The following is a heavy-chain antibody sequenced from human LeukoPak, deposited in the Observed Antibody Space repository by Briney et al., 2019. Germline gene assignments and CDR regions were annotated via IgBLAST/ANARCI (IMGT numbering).Heavy chain of an antibody. Sequence: SSVKVSCKASGGTFSSYATSWVRQAPGQGLEWMGGIIPIFGTANYAQKFQGRVTITADESTSTAYMELSSLRSEDTAVYYCARGAWIRKESNFDYWGQGTLVTVSS. CDR2: IIPIFGTA. D-gene: IGHD5-12*01. J-gene: IGHJ4*02. CDR3: ARGAWIRKESNFDY. CDR1: GGTFSSYA. V-gene: IGHV1-69*01.